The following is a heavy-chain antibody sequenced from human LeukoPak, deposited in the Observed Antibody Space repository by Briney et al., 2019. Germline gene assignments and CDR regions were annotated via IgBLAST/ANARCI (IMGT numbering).Heavy chain of an antibody. Sequence: GGSLRLSCAASGFTFSNAWMSWVRQAPGKGLEWAGRIKSKTDGGTTDYAAPVKGRFTISRDDSKNTLYLQMNSLKTEDTAVYYCTTTYYYDSSGYYGGLFDYWGQGTLVTVSS. J-gene: IGHJ4*02. CDR3: TTTYYYDSSGYYGGLFDY. CDR1: GFTFSNAW. CDR2: IKSKTDGGTT. D-gene: IGHD3-22*01. V-gene: IGHV3-15*01.